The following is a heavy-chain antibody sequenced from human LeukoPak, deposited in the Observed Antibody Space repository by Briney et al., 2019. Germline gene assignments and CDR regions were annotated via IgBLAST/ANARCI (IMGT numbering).Heavy chain of an antibody. CDR2: IYHSGST. D-gene: IGHD4-17*01. CDR3: ARGTTVTFDY. CDR1: GGSIRSGGYS. V-gene: IGHV4-30-2*01. J-gene: IGHJ4*02. Sequence: QLQETGSVLVKPSQTLSLTCAVSGGSIRSGGYSWSRLRQPPGKGLEWIGYIYHSGSTYYNPSLKSRVTISVDRSKNQFSLKLSSVTAADTAVYYCARGTTVTFDYWGQGTLVTVSS.